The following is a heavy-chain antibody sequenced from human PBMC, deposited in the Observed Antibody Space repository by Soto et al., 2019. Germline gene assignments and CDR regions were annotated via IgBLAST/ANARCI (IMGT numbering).Heavy chain of an antibody. J-gene: IGHJ4*02. Sequence: EVQLVESGGVVVQPGGSLRLSCAASGFTFDDYTMHWVRQAPGKGLEWVSLISWDGGSTYYADSVKGRFTISRDNSKNSLYLQMTSLRTEDTALYYCAKASSTYCSGGSCYGIDYWGQGTLVTVSS. CDR3: AKASSTYCSGGSCYGIDY. V-gene: IGHV3-43*01. CDR2: ISWDGGST. D-gene: IGHD2-15*01. CDR1: GFTFDDYT.